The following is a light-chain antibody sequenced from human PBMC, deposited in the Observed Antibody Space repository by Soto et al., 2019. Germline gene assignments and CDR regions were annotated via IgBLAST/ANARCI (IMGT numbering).Light chain of an antibody. J-gene: IGLJ3*02. V-gene: IGLV2-8*01. CDR2: EVT. CDR1: SSDVGNYNY. CDR3: SSYAGSKTL. Sequence: QSALTQPPSASGSPARSVTISCTGTSSDVGNYNYVSWYQQHPGKAPKLMIYEVTKRPSGVPDRFSGSKSGNTASLTVSGLQAEDEADYYCSSYAGSKTLFGGGTKLTVL.